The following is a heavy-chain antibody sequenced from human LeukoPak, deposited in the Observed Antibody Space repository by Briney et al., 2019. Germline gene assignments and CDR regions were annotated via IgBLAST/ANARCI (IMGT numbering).Heavy chain of an antibody. CDR1: AFSLSAYN. Sequence: GGSLRLSCAASAFSLSAYNMNWVRQAPGKGLEWVSTISYTGTYIYYADSVKGRFTISRDNAQNSLYLQMNSLRAEDTAIYYCVRDRGTYRPIDYWGQGTLVTVSS. CDR2: ISYTGTYI. D-gene: IGHD1-26*01. J-gene: IGHJ4*02. V-gene: IGHV3-21*04. CDR3: VRDRGTYRPIDY.